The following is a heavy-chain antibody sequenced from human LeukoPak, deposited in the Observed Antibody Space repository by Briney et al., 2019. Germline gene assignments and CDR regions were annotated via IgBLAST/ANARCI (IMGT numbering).Heavy chain of an antibody. CDR2: VFASGST. CDR1: GGSVSGHY. V-gene: IGHV4-59*08. CDR3: ARHQHYGDYDYFDF. Sequence: SETLSLTCSVSGGSVSGHYWGWIRQTPERGLEWLGFVFASGSTNYNPFFKSRVTMSADMSRNQFYLGLQSVSAADTGVYFCARHQHYGDYDYFDFWGQGTLVTVSS. D-gene: IGHD4-17*01. J-gene: IGHJ4*02.